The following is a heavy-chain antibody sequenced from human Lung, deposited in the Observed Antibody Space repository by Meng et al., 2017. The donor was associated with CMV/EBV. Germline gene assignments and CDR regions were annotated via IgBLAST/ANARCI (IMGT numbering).Heavy chain of an antibody. CDR1: GGSISSSNC. J-gene: IGHJ4*02. V-gene: IGHV4-4*02. Sequence: GSGGSISSSNCWSWVRQPPGKGLEWIGEIYHSGSTNYNPSLKSRVTISVDKSKNQFSLKLSSVTAADTAVYYCARAAGGYVVDYFDYWGQGTLVTVSS. CDR2: IYHSGST. D-gene: IGHD5-12*01. CDR3: ARAAGGYVVDYFDY.